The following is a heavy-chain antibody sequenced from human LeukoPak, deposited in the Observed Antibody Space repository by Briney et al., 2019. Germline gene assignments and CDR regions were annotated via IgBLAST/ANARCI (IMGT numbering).Heavy chain of an antibody. J-gene: IGHJ4*01. Sequence: GGSLRLSCAASGFTFSTYGMHWVRQAPGKGLEWVAFIRYDGSKYYADSVKGRFTISRDNSKNTLSLQMNSLTADDTALYYCAKDLWFGGSAFDSWGQGTLVTVSS. CDR3: AKDLWFGGSAFDS. V-gene: IGHV3-30*02. D-gene: IGHD3-10*01. CDR2: IRYDGSK. CDR1: GFTFSTYG.